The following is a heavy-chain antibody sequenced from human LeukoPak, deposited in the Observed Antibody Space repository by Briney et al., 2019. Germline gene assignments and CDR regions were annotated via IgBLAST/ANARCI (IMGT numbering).Heavy chain of an antibody. Sequence: ASVKVSCKASGGTFSSYAISWVRQAPGQGLEWMGGIIPIFGTANYAQKFQGRVTITADKSTSTAYMELSSLRAEDTAVYYCARGYLREGELDWFDPWGQGTLVTVSS. J-gene: IGHJ5*02. CDR3: ARGYLREGELDWFDP. CDR1: GGTFSSYA. CDR2: IIPIFGTA. V-gene: IGHV1-69*06. D-gene: IGHD3-10*01.